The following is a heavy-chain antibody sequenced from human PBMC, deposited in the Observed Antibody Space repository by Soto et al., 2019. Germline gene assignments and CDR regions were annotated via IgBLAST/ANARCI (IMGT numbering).Heavy chain of an antibody. CDR3: ARGGYSGYVLWGVFDY. D-gene: IGHD5-12*01. V-gene: IGHV4-59*12. CDR1: GGSISAYY. Sequence: ETLSLTCTVSGGSISAYYWGWIRQHPGKDLEWIVYMHYSGTTYYNPSLRSRVTISLDTSKNQFSLNLSSVTAADTAVYYCARGGYSGYVLWGVFDYWGQGTLVTVSS. J-gene: IGHJ4*02. CDR2: MHYSGTT.